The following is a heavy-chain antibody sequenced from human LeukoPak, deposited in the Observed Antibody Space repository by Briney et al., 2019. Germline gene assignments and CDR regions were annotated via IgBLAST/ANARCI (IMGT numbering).Heavy chain of an antibody. CDR3: ARRASYSSSWFSNWFDP. J-gene: IGHJ5*02. D-gene: IGHD6-13*01. CDR1: GGSISSSSYY. Sequence: SETLSLTCTVSGGSISSSSYYWGWIRQPPGKGLEWIGSIYYSGSTYYNPSLKSRVTISVDTSKNQFSLKLSSVTAADTAVYYCARRASYSSSWFSNWFDPWGQGTLVTVS. V-gene: IGHV4-39*01. CDR2: IYYSGST.